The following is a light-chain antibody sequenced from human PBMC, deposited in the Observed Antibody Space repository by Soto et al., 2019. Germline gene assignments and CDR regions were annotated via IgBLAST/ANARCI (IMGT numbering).Light chain of an antibody. CDR2: EVT. CDR1: SSDVGGYNY. Sequence: QSVLTQPASVSGSPGQSITISCTGTSSDVGGYNYVSWYQQHPGKSPKLMISEVTNRPSGVSDRFSGSKSGNTASLTISGLQAEDEADYYCSSFTSRFTFVFGTGTKRTVL. V-gene: IGLV2-14*01. CDR3: SSFTSRFTFV. J-gene: IGLJ1*01.